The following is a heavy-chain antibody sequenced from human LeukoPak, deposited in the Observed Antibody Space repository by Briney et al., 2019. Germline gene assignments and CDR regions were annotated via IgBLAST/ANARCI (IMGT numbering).Heavy chain of an antibody. V-gene: IGHV1-69*06. D-gene: IGHD3-22*01. CDR1: GGTFSSYA. CDR3: ARDMWRRYYDSSGYLTPRDAFDI. CDR2: IIPIFGTA. J-gene: IGHJ3*02. Sequence: SVKVSCKASGGTFSSYAISWVRQAPGQGLESMGRIIPIFGTANYAQKFQGRVTITADKSTSTAYMELSSLRSEDTAVYYCARDMWRRYYDSSGYLTPRDAFDIWGQGTMVTVSS.